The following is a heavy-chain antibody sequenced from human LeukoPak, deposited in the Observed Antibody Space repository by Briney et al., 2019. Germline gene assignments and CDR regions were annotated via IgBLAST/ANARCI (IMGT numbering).Heavy chain of an antibody. J-gene: IGHJ4*02. D-gene: IGHD3-3*01. CDR2: IYPGDSDT. CDR1: GYSFTSYW. Sequence: GESLKISCKGSGYSFTSYWIGWVRQLPGKGLEWMGIIYPGDSDTRYSPSFQGQVTISADKSISTAYLQWSSLKASDTAMYYCARHGGVYDFWSGYLKFDYWGQGTLVTVSS. V-gene: IGHV5-51*01. CDR3: ARHGGVYDFWSGYLKFDY.